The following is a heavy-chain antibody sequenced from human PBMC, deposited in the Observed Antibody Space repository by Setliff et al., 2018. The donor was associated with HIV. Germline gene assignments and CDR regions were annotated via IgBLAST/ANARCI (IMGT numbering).Heavy chain of an antibody. D-gene: IGHD3-10*01. CDR1: GGSFSSGSYY. CDR2: IYTSGST. J-gene: IGHJ3*02. V-gene: IGHV4-61*02. CDR3: AREGGKLWFGELLYAFDI. Sequence: PSETLSLTCTVSGGSFSSGSYYWSWIRQSAGKGLEWIGRIYTSGSTNYNPSLKSRVTISVDTSKNQFSLKLSSVTAADTAVYYCAREGGKLWFGELLYAFDIWGQGTMFTVSS.